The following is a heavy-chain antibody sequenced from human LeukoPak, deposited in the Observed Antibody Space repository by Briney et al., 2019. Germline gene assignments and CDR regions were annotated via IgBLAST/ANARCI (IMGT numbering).Heavy chain of an antibody. CDR1: GYIFTKSG. CDR3: ARAGDRLYSDF. V-gene: IGHV1-18*01. D-gene: IGHD3-10*02. CDR2: ISGYNGNT. Sequence: GASVKVSCKTSGYIFTKSGFNLVRQAPGQGLEWMGWISGYNGNTNYAQKLQGRVTMTTDTSTDTAYMELRSLRSYDTAVYYCARAGDRLYSDFWGQGTLVTVSS. J-gene: IGHJ4*02.